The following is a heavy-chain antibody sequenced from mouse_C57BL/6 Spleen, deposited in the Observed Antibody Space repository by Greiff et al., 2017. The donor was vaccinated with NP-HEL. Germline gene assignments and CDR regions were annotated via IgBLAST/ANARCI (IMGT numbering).Heavy chain of an antibody. Sequence: DVQLVESGGGLVQPGGSLKLSCAASGFTFSDYYMYWVRQTPEKRLEWVAYISNGGGSTYYPDTVKGRFTISRDNAKNTLYLQMSRLKSEDTAMYYCARGGAGVYFDYWGQGTTLTVSS. CDR3: ARGGAGVYFDY. CDR1: GFTFSDYY. J-gene: IGHJ2*01. V-gene: IGHV5-12*01. D-gene: IGHD6-1*01. CDR2: ISNGGGST.